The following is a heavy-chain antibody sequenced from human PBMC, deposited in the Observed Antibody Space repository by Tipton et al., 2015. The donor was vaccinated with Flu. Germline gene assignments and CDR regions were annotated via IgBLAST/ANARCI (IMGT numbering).Heavy chain of an antibody. Sequence: QLVQSGGGVVQPGGSLRLSCAASGFTFSSYGMHWVRQAPAKGLEWVAFIRYDGSNKYYADSVKGRFTISRDNSKNTLYLQMNSLRAEDTAVYYCAKEEGYCSSTSCQITYYYYGMDVWGQGTTVTVSS. CDR1: GFTFSSYG. CDR3: AKEEGYCSSTSCQITYYYYGMDV. J-gene: IGHJ6*02. V-gene: IGHV3-30*02. D-gene: IGHD2-2*01. CDR2: IRYDGSNK.